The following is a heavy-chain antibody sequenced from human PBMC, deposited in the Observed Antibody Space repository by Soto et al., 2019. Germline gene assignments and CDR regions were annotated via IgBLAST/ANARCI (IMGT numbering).Heavy chain of an antibody. CDR2: IRGDGGSR. CDR1: GFTFSNYA. V-gene: IGHV3-23*04. Sequence: EVQVVDSGGGLVQPGGPLRLSCAASGFTFSNYAMDWVRQAPVKGLEWVAGIRGDGGSRFYADSVKGRFTISRDNSKNTVYLQMYSLGVEDTAVYYCARGRVNYNSSYFDYWGQGTLVTVSS. J-gene: IGHJ4*02. D-gene: IGHD3-10*01. CDR3: ARGRVNYNSSYFDY.